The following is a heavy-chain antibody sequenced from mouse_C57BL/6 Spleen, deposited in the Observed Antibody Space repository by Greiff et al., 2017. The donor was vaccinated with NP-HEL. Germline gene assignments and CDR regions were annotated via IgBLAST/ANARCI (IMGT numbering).Heavy chain of an antibody. CDR1: GFTFSDYG. CDR2: ISSGSSTI. Sequence: EVKLMESGGGLVKPGGSLKLSCAASGFTFSDYGMHWVRQAPEKGLEWVAYISSGSSTIYYADTVKGRFTISRDNAKNTLFLQMTSLRSEDTAMYYCARRASLLRTWYFDVWGTGTTVTVSS. J-gene: IGHJ1*03. V-gene: IGHV5-17*01. D-gene: IGHD1-2*01. CDR3: ARRASLLRTWYFDV.